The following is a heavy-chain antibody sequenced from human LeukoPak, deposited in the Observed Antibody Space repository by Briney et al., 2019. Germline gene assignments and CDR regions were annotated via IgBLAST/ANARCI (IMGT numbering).Heavy chain of an antibody. J-gene: IGHJ4*02. Sequence: PETLSLTCTVSGGSISSSSYYWGWIRQPPGKGLEWIGYIYYSGSTNYNPSLKSRVTISVDTSKNQFSLKLSSVTAADTAVYYCARGNAYFDYWGQGTLVTVSS. D-gene: IGHD2-8*01. CDR2: IYYSGST. CDR1: GGSISSSSYY. CDR3: ARGNAYFDY. V-gene: IGHV4-61*05.